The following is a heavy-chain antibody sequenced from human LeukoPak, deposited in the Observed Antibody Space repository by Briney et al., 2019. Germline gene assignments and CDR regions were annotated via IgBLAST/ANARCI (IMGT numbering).Heavy chain of an antibody. CDR3: ARVDTVMAYYFDL. CDR2: IYSGGTT. D-gene: IGHD5-18*01. CDR1: GFTVSTNC. V-gene: IGHV3-53*04. J-gene: IGHJ4*02. Sequence: GRSLRLSCAASGFTVSTNCMTWVRQAPGKGLEWVSTIYSGGTTYYADSVMGRFTISRHSSRNTLYLQMNSVRAEDTAVYYCARVDTVMAYYFDLWGQGTLVTVSS.